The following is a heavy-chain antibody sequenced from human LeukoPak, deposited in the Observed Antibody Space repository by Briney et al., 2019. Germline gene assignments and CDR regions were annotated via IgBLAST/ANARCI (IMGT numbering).Heavy chain of an antibody. CDR2: ISGSGVRT. D-gene: IGHD7-27*01. Sequence: GGSLRLSCAASGFTFSSYAMSWVRQAPGKGLEWVSSISGSGVRTYYADSVKGRFTISRDNAKNSLYLQMNSLRAEDTAVYYCARDLNWETYWGQGTLVSVSS. CDR3: ARDLNWETY. J-gene: IGHJ4*02. CDR1: GFTFSSYA. V-gene: IGHV3-23*01.